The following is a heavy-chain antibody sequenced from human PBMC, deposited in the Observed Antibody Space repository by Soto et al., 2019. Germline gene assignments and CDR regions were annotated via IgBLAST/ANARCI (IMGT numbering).Heavy chain of an antibody. V-gene: IGHV5-10-1*01. J-gene: IGHJ6*02. D-gene: IGHD6-13*01. Sequence: PGESLKISCKGSGYSFTSYWISWVRQMPGKGLEWMGRIDPSDSYTNYSPSFQGHVTISADKSISTAYLQWSSLKASDTAMYYCARQSSSKLDSYDYGMDVRGQRTTVTVSS. CDR2: IDPSDSYT. CDR1: GYSFTSYW. CDR3: ARQSSSKLDSYDYGMDV.